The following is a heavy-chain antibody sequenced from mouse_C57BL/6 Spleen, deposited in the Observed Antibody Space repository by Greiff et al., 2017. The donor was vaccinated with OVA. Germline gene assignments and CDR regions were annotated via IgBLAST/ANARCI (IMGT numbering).Heavy chain of an antibody. CDR3: ARWDYYGIKFWYFDV. J-gene: IGHJ1*03. CDR2: IYPGSGST. CDR1: GYTFTSYW. V-gene: IGHV1-55*01. Sequence: QVQLQQPGAELVKPGASVKMSCKASGYTFTSYWITWVKQRPGQGLEWIGDIYPGSGSTNYNEKFKSKATLTVDTSSSTAYMQLSSLTSEDSAVYYCARWDYYGIKFWYFDVWGTGTTVTVSS. D-gene: IGHD1-1*01.